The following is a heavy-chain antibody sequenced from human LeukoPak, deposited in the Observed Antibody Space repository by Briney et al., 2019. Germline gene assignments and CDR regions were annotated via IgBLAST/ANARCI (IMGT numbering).Heavy chain of an antibody. V-gene: IGHV4-34*01. J-gene: IGHJ4*02. Sequence: SETLSLTCAVYGGSFSGYYWSWIRQPPGKGLEWIGEINHSGSTNYNPSLKSRVTISVDTSKNQFSLKLSSVTAADTAGYYCARVSGIAAAGLLDYWGQGTLVTVSS. CDR2: INHSGST. CDR3: ARVSGIAAAGLLDY. D-gene: IGHD6-13*01. CDR1: GGSFSGYY.